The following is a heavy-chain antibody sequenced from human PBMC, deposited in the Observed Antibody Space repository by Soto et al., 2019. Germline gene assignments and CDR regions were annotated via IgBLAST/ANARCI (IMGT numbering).Heavy chain of an antibody. Sequence: PSETLSLTCTVSGGSISSGGYYWSWIRQHPGKGLEWIGYIYYSGSTYYNPSLKSRVTISVDTSKNQFSLKLSSVTAADTAVYYCARNDGSGRYSYYYYYGMDVWGQGTTVTVSS. V-gene: IGHV4-31*03. D-gene: IGHD3-10*01. CDR3: ARNDGSGRYSYYYYYGMDV. CDR1: GGSISSGGYY. J-gene: IGHJ6*02. CDR2: IYYSGST.